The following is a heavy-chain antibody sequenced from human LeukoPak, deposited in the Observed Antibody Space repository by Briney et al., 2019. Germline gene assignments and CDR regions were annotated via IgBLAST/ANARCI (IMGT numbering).Heavy chain of an antibody. J-gene: IGHJ4*02. CDR2: ISGSGGRT. CDR3: AKEGAMSTFGGVIVT. Sequence: GGSLRLSCAASGFTFSSYAMSWVRQAPGKGREWVFAISGSGGRTYYADSVKGPFTISRDNSKNTRYLQMNNLRAEDTAVYYCAKEGAMSTFGGVIVTWGGGTLVTVSS. V-gene: IGHV3-23*01. D-gene: IGHD3-16*02. CDR1: GFTFSSYA.